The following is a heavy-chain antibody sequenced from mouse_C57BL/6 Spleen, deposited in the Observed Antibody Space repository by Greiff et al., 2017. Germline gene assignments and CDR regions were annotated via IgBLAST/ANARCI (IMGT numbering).Heavy chain of an antibody. D-gene: IGHD1-1*01. Sequence: QVQLQQSGAELVMPGASVKLSCKASGYTFTSYWMHWVKQRPGQGLEWIGEIDPSASYTNYNQKFKGKSTLTVDKSSSTAYMQRSSLTSEDSAVYYCARSVVAHGYFDVWGTGTTVTVSA. CDR3: ARSVVAHGYFDV. V-gene: IGHV1-69*01. J-gene: IGHJ1*03. CDR1: GYTFTSYW. CDR2: IDPSASYT.